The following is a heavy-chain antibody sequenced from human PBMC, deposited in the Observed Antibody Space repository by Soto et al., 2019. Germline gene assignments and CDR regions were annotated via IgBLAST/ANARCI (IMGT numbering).Heavy chain of an antibody. CDR1: GFTFSSYG. CDR2: IWYDGSNK. J-gene: IGHJ4*02. Sequence: GGSLRLSCAASGFTFSSYGMHWVRQAPGKGLEWVAVIWYDGSNKYYADSVKGRFTISRDNSKNTLYLQMNSLRAEDTAVYYCATYSGYQSLDYWGQGTLVTVSS. CDR3: ATYSGYQSLDY. D-gene: IGHD5-12*01. V-gene: IGHV3-33*01.